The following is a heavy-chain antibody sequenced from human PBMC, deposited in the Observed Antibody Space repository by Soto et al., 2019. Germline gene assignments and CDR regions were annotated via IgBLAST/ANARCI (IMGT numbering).Heavy chain of an antibody. CDR3: ARSDHKWELNPICY. D-gene: IGHD1-26*01. V-gene: IGHV4-61*01. Sequence: SETLSLTCTVSGGSVSSGSYYWSWIRQPPGKGLEWIGYIYYSGSTNYNPSLKSRVTISVDTSKNQFSLKLSSVTAADTAVYYCARSDHKWELNPICYWGPGTLVTVSS. J-gene: IGHJ4*02. CDR2: IYYSGST. CDR1: GGSVSSGSYY.